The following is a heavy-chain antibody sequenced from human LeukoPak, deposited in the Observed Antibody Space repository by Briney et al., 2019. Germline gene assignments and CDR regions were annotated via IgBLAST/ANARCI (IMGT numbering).Heavy chain of an antibody. J-gene: IGHJ3*02. CDR1: GYTFTSYD. CDR2: MNPNSGNT. D-gene: IGHD6-13*01. V-gene: IGHV1-8*01. CDR3: ARGRYSSSWFPPSWRVVVDASDI. Sequence: ASVKVSCKASGYTFTSYDINWVRQATGQGLEWMGWMNPNSGNTGYAQKFQGRVTMTRNTSISTAYMELSSLRSEDTAVYYCARGRYSSSWFPPSWRVVVDASDIWGQGTMVTVSS.